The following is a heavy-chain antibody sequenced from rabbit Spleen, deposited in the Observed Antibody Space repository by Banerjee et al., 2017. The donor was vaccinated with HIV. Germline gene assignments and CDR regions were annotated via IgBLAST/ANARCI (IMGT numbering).Heavy chain of an antibody. CDR2: IDPLFGST. CDR3: VRGASSSGYYSL. Sequence: QEQLVESGGGLVQPGGSLKLSCKASGFDLNTYGVSWVRQAPGKGLEWIGYIDPLFGSTYYANWVNGRFTISSHNAQNTLYLQLNSLTAADTATYFCVRGASSSGYYSLWGPGTLVTVS. D-gene: IGHD1-1*01. J-gene: IGHJ4*01. CDR1: GFDLNTYG. V-gene: IGHV1S47*01.